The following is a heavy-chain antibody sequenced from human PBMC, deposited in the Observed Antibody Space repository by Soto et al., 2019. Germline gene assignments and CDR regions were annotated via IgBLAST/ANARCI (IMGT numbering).Heavy chain of an antibody. D-gene: IGHD6-13*01. CDR3: PRCTIAAAATLDS. J-gene: IGHJ4*02. CDR1: GFSLSTSGVG. CDR2: IYWDDDK. V-gene: IGHV2-5*02. Sequence: QITLKESGPTLVKPTQTLTLTCTFSGFSLSTSGVGVGWIRQPPGKALEWLALIYWDDDKRDSPSLKSSLTTAKDTSKIQVLPIMTNLYPLDTPTYYAPRCTIAAAATLDSWGQGTLVTVSS.